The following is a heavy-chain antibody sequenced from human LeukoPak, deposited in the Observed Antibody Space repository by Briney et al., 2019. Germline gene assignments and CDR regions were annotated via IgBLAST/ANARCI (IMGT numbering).Heavy chain of an antibody. Sequence: PSETLSLTCAVYGGSFSGYYWSWIRQPPGKGLEWIGEINHSGSTNYNPSLKSRVTISVDTSKNQFSLKLSSVTAADTAVYYCARHGDTAMANYFDYWGQGTLVTVSS. V-gene: IGHV4-34*01. CDR2: INHSGST. CDR3: ARHGDTAMANYFDY. CDR1: GGSFSGYY. D-gene: IGHD5-18*01. J-gene: IGHJ4*02.